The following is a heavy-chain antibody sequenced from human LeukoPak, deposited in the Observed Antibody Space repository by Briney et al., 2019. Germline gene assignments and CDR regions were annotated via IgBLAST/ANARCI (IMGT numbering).Heavy chain of an antibody. Sequence: SETLSLTCTVSGGSISSSSYYWGWIRQPPGKGLEWIGSIYYSGSTYYNPSLKSRVTISVDTSKNQFSLKLSSVTAADAAVYYCARIVGATSTIYYYYYYMDVWGKGTTVTVSS. CDR1: GGSISSSSYY. CDR3: ARIVGATSTIYYYYYYMDV. D-gene: IGHD1-26*01. CDR2: IYYSGST. V-gene: IGHV4-39*07. J-gene: IGHJ6*03.